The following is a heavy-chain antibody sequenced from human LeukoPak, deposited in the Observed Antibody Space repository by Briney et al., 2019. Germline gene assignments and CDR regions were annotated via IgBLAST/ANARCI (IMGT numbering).Heavy chain of an antibody. J-gene: IGHJ6*02. D-gene: IGHD3-22*01. CDR1: GGSLSSYY. V-gene: IGHV4-59*01. Sequence: SETLSLTCTVSGGSLSSYYWSWIRQPPGKGLEWIGYIFYSGSTNCNPSLKSRVTISVATSKNQFSLNLSSVTAADTAIYYCARDTGYLGSNYGMDVWGQGTTVTVSS. CDR2: IFYSGST. CDR3: ARDTGYLGSNYGMDV.